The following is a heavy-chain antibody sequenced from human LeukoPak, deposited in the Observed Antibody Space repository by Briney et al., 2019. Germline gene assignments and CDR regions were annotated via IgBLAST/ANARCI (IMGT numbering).Heavy chain of an antibody. D-gene: IGHD3-10*01. CDR2: IKSKGDDETT. J-gene: IGHJ4*02. V-gene: IGHV3-15*01. Sequence: GGSLRLSCAASGFTFTNAWMSWVRQAPGKGLEWVGRIKSKGDDETTDYGAPVKGRFTMSRDDSRATLYLQMNSLKAEDTAVYYCTTELGITMIRGVIVYWGQGGLVTVSS. CDR1: GFTFTNAW. CDR3: TTELGITMIRGVIVY.